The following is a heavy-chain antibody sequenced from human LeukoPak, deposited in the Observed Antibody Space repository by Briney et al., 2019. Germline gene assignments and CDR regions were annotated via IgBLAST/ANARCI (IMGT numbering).Heavy chain of an antibody. D-gene: IGHD3-3*01. CDR3: ARNPVGIITTHPNWFDP. CDR2: IYHNGGT. CDR1: GGSISSGNW. V-gene: IGHV4-4*02. Sequence: SETLSLTCAVSGGSISSGNWWSWVRQPPGKGLEWIGEIYHNGGTNYNPSLKSRVTISVDKSKNQFSLKLTSVTAADTAVYYCARNPVGIITTHPNWFDPWGRGTLVTVSS. J-gene: IGHJ5*02.